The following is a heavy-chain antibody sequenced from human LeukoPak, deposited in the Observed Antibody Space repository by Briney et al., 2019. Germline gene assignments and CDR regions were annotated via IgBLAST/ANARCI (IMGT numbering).Heavy chain of an antibody. CDR2: IRSKAYGGTT. CDR1: GFTFGDYA. D-gene: IGHD3-22*01. V-gene: IGHV3-49*04. CDR3: TRVSELTKYYYDSSGYYQNFDY. Sequence: GGSLRLSCTASGFTFGDYAMSWVRQAPGKGLEWVGFIRSKAYGGTTEYAASMKGRFTISRDDSKSIAYLQMNSLKTEDTAVYYCTRVSELTKYYYDSSGYYQNFDYWGQGTLVTVSS. J-gene: IGHJ4*02.